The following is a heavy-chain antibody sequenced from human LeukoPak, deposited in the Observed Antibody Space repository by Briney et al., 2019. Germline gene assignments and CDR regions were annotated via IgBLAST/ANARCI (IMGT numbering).Heavy chain of an antibody. CDR3: ARGLVVVPAAPDY. Sequence: GGSLRLSCAASGFTFSSYAMHWVRQAPGKGLEWVAVISYDGSNKYYADSVKGRFTISRDNSKNTLYLQMNSLRAEDTAAYYCARGLVVVPAAPDYWGQGTLVTVSS. CDR1: GFTFSSYA. J-gene: IGHJ4*02. D-gene: IGHD2-2*01. CDR2: ISYDGSNK. V-gene: IGHV3-30*01.